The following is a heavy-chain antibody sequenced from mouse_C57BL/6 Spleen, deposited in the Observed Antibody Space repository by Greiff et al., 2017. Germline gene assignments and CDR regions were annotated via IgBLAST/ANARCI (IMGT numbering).Heavy chain of an antibody. CDR1: GYTFTSYG. V-gene: IGHV1-81*01. Sequence: QVQLQQSGPELARPGASVKLSCKASGYTFTSYGISWVKQSTGQGLEWIGEIDPRSGNTYYNEKFKGKATLTADKSSSTAYMELRSLTSEDSAVYFGAITYYYGSRDYWGQGTTLTVSS. CDR3: AITYYYGSRDY. J-gene: IGHJ2*01. D-gene: IGHD1-1*01. CDR2: IDPRSGNT.